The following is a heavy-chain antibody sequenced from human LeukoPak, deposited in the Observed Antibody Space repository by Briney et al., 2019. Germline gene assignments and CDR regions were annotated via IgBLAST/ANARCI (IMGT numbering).Heavy chain of an antibody. CDR3: ARSPSGDYYDSSGYYPADY. Sequence: GESPKIFCKGSGYSFISYWIGWVRQMPGKGLEWMGIIYPGDSDTRYSPSFQGQVTISADKSISTAYLQWSSLKASDTAMYYCARSPSGDYYDSSGYYPADYWGQGTLVTVSS. V-gene: IGHV5-51*01. J-gene: IGHJ4*02. CDR2: IYPGDSDT. CDR1: GYSFISYW. D-gene: IGHD3-22*01.